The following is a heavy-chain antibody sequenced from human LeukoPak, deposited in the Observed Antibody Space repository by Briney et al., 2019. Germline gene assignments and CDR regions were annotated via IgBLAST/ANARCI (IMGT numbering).Heavy chain of an antibody. CDR3: ARAAVAGTRNDYYYYYMDV. CDR2: INPNSGGT. V-gene: IGHV1-2*02. Sequence: ASVKVSCKASGYTFTGYYMHWVRQAPGQGLEWMGWINPNSGGTNYAQKFQGRVTMTRDTSISTAYMELSRLRSDDTAVSYCARAAVAGTRNDYYYYYMDVWGKGTTVTISS. J-gene: IGHJ6*03. D-gene: IGHD6-19*01. CDR1: GYTFTGYY.